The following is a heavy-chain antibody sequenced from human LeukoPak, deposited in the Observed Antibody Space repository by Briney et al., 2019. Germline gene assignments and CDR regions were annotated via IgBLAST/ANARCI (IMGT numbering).Heavy chain of an antibody. J-gene: IGHJ5*02. CDR2: ISAYNGNT. D-gene: IGHD3-10*01. Sequence: ASVKVSCKASGYTFTSYGISWVRQAPGQGLEWMGWISAYNGNTNYAQKLQGRVTMTTDTSTSTAYMELKSLRSDDTAVYYCARDYYGSGRPLGGFDPWGQGTLVTVSS. CDR1: GYTFTSYG. CDR3: ARDYYGSGRPLGGFDP. V-gene: IGHV1-18*01.